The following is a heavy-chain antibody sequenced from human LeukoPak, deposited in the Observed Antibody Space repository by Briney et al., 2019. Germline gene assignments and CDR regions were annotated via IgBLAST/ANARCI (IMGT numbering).Heavy chain of an antibody. J-gene: IGHJ4*02. CDR1: GFTFSSYS. Sequence: GGSLRLSCAASGFTFSSYSMNWVRQAPGKGLEWVANIKHDGSEKYYVDSVKGRFTVSRDNAKNSLFLQMNSLRAEDTAVYYCGTRAYWGQGTLVTVSS. CDR3: GTRAY. CDR2: IKHDGSEK. V-gene: IGHV3-7*01.